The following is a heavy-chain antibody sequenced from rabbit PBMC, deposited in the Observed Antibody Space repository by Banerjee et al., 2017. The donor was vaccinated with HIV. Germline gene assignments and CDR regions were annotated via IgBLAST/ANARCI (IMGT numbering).Heavy chain of an antibody. V-gene: IGHV1S43*01. CDR2: IYTSSGST. CDR3: ARSAYSDAGYSNL. Sequence: QSLEESGGDLVKPGGTLTLTCTASGIDFSSYYYMCWVRQAPGKGLEWIACIYTSSGSTVYASWVNGRFSISRSTSLNTVTLQMTSLTAADTATYFCARSAYSDAGYSNLWGPGTLVTVS. D-gene: IGHD7-1*01. CDR1: GIDFSSYYY. J-gene: IGHJ4*01.